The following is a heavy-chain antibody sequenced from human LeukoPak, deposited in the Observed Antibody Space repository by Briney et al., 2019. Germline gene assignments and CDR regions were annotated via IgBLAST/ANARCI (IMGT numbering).Heavy chain of an antibody. CDR1: GYTFTSYG. D-gene: IGHD3-9*01. CDR3: ARIRYYDILTDYYYYYMDV. J-gene: IGHJ6*03. Sequence: GASVKVSCKASGYTFTSYGISWVRQAPGQGLEWMGWISAYNGNTNYAQKLQGRVTMTTDTSTSTAYMELRSLRSDDTAVYYCARIRYYDILTDYYYYYMDVWGKGTTVTISS. V-gene: IGHV1-18*01. CDR2: ISAYNGNT.